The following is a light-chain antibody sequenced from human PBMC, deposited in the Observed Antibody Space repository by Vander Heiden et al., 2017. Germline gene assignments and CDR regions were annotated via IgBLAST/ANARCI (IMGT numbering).Light chain of an antibody. CDR1: TGAVTREGY. CDR3: LLSCSGARPV. CDR2: DTS. V-gene: IGLV7-46*01. J-gene: IGLJ2*01. Sequence: QAVVPQEPSLTVSPGGTVPLTVGSSTGAVTREGYPYWCQQKPGQAPKTLIYDTSNKHSWTPARFSGSLRGGKAALALASAQPEDEAEYYCLLSCSGARPVCGGGTKLTVL.